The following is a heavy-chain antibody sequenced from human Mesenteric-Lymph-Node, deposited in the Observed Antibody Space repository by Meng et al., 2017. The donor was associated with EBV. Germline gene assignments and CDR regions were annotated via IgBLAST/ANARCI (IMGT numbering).Heavy chain of an antibody. D-gene: IGHD2-21*02. Sequence: EVQWLESGGGLVQPGGSLSLSCAAFGLSFSSYAMSWVRQAPGKGLEWVSDISASGDSTYYADSVKGRFTISRDNSKNTLYLQMNSLRAEDTAVYYCANPALAGHCGGDCYSTGYWGQGTLVTVSS. CDR2: ISASGDST. J-gene: IGHJ4*02. V-gene: IGHV3-23*01. CDR3: ANPALAGHCGGDCYSTGY. CDR1: GLSFSSYA.